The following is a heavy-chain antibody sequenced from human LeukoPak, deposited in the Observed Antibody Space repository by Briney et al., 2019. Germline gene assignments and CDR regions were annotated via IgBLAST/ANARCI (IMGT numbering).Heavy chain of an antibody. Sequence: NPGESLKISCKGSGYSFSNYWVGWVRQMPGKGLEWMGIIYPGDSNTRYSPSFQGQVTISADRSISTAYLQWSSLKASDTAIYYCARQPLVRDCGGDCGFDYWGQGTLVTVSS. CDR2: IYPGDSNT. CDR1: GYSFSNYW. D-gene: IGHD2-21*02. CDR3: ARQPLVRDCGGDCGFDY. V-gene: IGHV5-51*01. J-gene: IGHJ4*02.